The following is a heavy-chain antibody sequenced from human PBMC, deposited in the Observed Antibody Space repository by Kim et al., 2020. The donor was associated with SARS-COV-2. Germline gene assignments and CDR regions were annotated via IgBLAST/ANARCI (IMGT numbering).Heavy chain of an antibody. CDR1: GFTFSSYS. Sequence: GGSLRLSCAASGFTFSSYSMNWVRQAPGKGLEWVSYISSSSSTIYYADSVKGRFTISRDNAKNSLYLQMNSLRAEDTAVYYCARQYYDFWSGYSTLHFDLWGRGTLVTVSS. V-gene: IGHV3-48*01. CDR3: ARQYYDFWSGYSTLHFDL. D-gene: IGHD3-3*01. J-gene: IGHJ2*01. CDR2: ISSSSSTI.